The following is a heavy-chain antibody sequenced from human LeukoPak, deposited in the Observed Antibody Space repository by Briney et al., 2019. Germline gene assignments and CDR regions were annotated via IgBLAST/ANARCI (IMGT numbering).Heavy chain of an antibody. Sequence: SETLSLTCTVSGGSISSSSYYWGWIRQPPGKGLEWVGSIYYGGNTHYNPSLKSRVTISVDTSKNQFSLKLNSVTAADTAVYYCARSPRGDYFDYWGQGTLVTVSS. D-gene: IGHD3-10*01. CDR3: ARSPRGDYFDY. V-gene: IGHV4-39*07. J-gene: IGHJ4*02. CDR1: GGSISSSSYY. CDR2: IYYGGNT.